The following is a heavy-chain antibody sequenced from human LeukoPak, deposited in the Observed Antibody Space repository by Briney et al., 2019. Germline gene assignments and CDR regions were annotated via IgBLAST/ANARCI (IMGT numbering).Heavy chain of an antibody. CDR1: GFTFSSYS. CDR3: AREIRYCSSTSCYTGYYYYYMDV. Sequence: GGSLRLSCAASGFTFSSYSMNWVRQAPGKGLEWVSRINSDGSSTSYADSVKGRFTISRDNAKNTLYLQMNSLRAEDTAVYYCAREIRYCSSTSCYTGYYYYYMDVWGKGTTVTVSS. J-gene: IGHJ6*03. V-gene: IGHV3-74*01. CDR2: INSDGSST. D-gene: IGHD2-2*02.